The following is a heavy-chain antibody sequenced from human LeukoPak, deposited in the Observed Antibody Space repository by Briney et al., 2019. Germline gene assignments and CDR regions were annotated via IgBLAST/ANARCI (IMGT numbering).Heavy chain of an antibody. CDR1: GGTFSSYA. V-gene: IGHV1-69*06. CDR2: IIPIFGTA. J-gene: IGHJ5*02. CDR3: ARGPLRYFDWLWAPNWFDP. D-gene: IGHD3-9*01. Sequence: SVKVSCKASGGTFSSYAISWVRQAPVQGLEWMGGIIPIFGTANYAQKFQGRVTITADKSTSTAYMELSSLRSEDTAVYYCARGPLRYFDWLWAPNWFDPWGQGTLVTVSS.